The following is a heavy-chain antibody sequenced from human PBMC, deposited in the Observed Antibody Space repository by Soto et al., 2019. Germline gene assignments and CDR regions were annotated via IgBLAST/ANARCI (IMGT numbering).Heavy chain of an antibody. J-gene: IGHJ4*02. CDR3: ARGWGSYRFDY. V-gene: IGHV4-59*01. Sequence: SETLSLTCTVSGGSISSYYWSWIRQPPGKGLEWIGYIYYSGSTNYNPSLKSRVTISVDTSKDQFSLKLSSVTAADTAVYYCARGWGSYRFDYWGQGTLVTVSS. CDR2: IYYSGST. D-gene: IGHD1-26*01. CDR1: GGSISSYY.